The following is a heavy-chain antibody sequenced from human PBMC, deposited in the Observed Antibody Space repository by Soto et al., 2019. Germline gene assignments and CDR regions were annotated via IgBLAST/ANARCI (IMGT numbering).Heavy chain of an antibody. CDR3: AGGGASHIDGY. J-gene: IGHJ4*02. Sequence: SETLSLTCAVYGGSFSGYYWSWIRQPPGKGLEWIGEINHSGSTNYNPSLKSRVTISVDTSKNQFPLKLSSVTAAETAVYYCAGGGASHIDGYWGQGTLVTVSS. D-gene: IGHD2-2*01. CDR2: INHSGST. CDR1: GGSFSGYY. V-gene: IGHV4-34*01.